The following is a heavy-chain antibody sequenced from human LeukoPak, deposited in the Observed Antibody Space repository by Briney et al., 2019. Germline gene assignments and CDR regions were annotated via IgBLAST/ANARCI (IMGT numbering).Heavy chain of an antibody. J-gene: IGHJ4*02. CDR3: ARDGPFIAVAGTDY. CDR2: ISAYNGNT. V-gene: IGHV1-18*01. D-gene: IGHD6-19*01. Sequence: ASVKVSCKASGYTFTSYGISWVRQAPGQGLEWMGWISAYNGNTNYAQKLQGRVTMTTDTSTSTAYMGLRSLRSDDTAVYYCARDGPFIAVAGTDYWGQGTLVTVSS. CDR1: GYTFTSYG.